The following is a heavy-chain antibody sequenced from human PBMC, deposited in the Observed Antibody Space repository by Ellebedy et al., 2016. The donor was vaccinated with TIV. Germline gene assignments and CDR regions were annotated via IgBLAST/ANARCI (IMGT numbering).Heavy chain of an antibody. Sequence: ASVKVSCKASGGTFSSYAISWVRQAPGQGLEWMGIINPSGGSTSYAQKFQGRVTMTRDTSTSTVYMELSSLRSEDTAVYYCAGGNDGYNLSADYWGQGTLVTVSS. CDR3: AGGNDGYNLSADY. CDR1: GGTFSSYA. V-gene: IGHV1-46*01. D-gene: IGHD5-24*01. J-gene: IGHJ4*02. CDR2: INPSGGST.